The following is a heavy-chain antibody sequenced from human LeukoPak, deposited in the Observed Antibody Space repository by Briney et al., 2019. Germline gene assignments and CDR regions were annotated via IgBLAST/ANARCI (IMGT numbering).Heavy chain of an antibody. J-gene: IGHJ5*02. CDR1: GYTFTSYG. Sequence: GASVKVSCKASGYTFTSYGISWVRQAPGQGLEWMGWISAYNGNTNYAQKLQGRVTMTTDTSTSTAYMELRSLRSDDTAVYYCAVWDSYYYGSGDHALGPWGQGTLVTVSS. V-gene: IGHV1-18*01. CDR3: AVWDSYYYGSGDHALGP. D-gene: IGHD3-10*01. CDR2: ISAYNGNT.